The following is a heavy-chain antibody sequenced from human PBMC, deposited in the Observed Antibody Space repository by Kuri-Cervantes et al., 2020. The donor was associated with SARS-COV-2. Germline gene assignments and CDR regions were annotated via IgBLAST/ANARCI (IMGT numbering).Heavy chain of an antibody. CDR1: GGSISSSSYY. CDR2: IYYSGST. V-gene: IGHV4-39*07. J-gene: IGHJ6*02. Sequence: ESLKISCTVSGGSISSSSYYWGWIRQPPGKGLEWIGSIYYSGSTYYNPSLKSRVTMSVDTSKSQFSLRLSSVTAADTAVYYCARSQHSTSRFYYYGMDVWGQGTTVTVSS. D-gene: IGHD6-6*01. CDR3: ARSQHSTSRFYYYGMDV.